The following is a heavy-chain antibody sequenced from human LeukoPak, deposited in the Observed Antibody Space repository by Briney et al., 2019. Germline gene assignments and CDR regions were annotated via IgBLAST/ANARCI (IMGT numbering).Heavy chain of an antibody. CDR2: ISSSSSYI. Sequence: GGSLRLSCAASGFTFSSYSMNWVRQAPGKGLEWVSSISSSSSYIYYADSVKGRFTISRDNAKNSLYLQMNSLRAEDTAVYYCARDFDSPGAFGIWGQGTMVTVSS. CDR1: GFTFSSYS. J-gene: IGHJ3*02. D-gene: IGHD3-9*01. CDR3: ARDFDSPGAFGI. V-gene: IGHV3-21*01.